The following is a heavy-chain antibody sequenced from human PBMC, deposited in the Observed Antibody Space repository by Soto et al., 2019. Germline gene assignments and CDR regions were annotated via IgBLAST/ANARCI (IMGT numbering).Heavy chain of an antibody. V-gene: IGHV3-15*01. J-gene: IGHJ4*02. CDR3: TTGYILTGYYKDY. CDR1: GFTFSNAW. Sequence: PGGSLRLSCAACGFTFSNAWMSWVRQAPGKGLEWVGRIKSKTDGGTTDYAAPVKGRFTISRDDSKNTLYLQMNSLKTEDTAVYYCTTGYILTGYYKDYWGQGTLVTVSS. D-gene: IGHD3-9*01. CDR2: IKSKTDGGTT.